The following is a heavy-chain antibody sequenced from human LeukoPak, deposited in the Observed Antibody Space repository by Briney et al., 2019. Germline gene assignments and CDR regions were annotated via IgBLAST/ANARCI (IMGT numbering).Heavy chain of an antibody. D-gene: IGHD2-15*01. V-gene: IGHV3-13*01. Sequence: PGGSLRLSCAASGFTFSSYAMSWVRQAPGKGLEWVSAIGTAGDTYYPGSVKGRFTISRENAKNSLYLQMNSLRAGDTAVYYCARGVTYCSGGSCHGFDYWGQGTLVTVSS. J-gene: IGHJ4*02. CDR2: IGTAGDT. CDR1: GFTFSSYA. CDR3: ARGVTYCSGGSCHGFDY.